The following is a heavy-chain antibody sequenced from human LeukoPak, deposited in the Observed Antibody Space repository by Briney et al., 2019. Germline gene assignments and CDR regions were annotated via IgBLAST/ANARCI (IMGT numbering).Heavy chain of an antibody. J-gene: IGHJ5*02. V-gene: IGHV3-66*01. Sequence: GGSLRLSCAASGFTVSSNYVSWVRQAPGKGLEWVSVIYSGGSTYYAYSLKGRFTISRDNSKNTMYLQMNSLRAEDTAVYYCAREDNSSGYDSDRWFDPWGQGTLVTVSA. CDR3: AREDNSSGYDSDRWFDP. D-gene: IGHD3-22*01. CDR2: IYSGGST. CDR1: GFTVSSNY.